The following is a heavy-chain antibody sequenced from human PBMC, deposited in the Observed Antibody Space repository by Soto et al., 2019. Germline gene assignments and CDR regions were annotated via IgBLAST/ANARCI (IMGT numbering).Heavy chain of an antibody. CDR1: GFIFSNYN. J-gene: IGHJ3*02. CDR2: ITSSSNYI. CDR3: ARGYIDHAFDI. V-gene: IGHV3-21*01. D-gene: IGHD1-1*01. Sequence: GGSLRLSYAASGFIFSNYNVNWDRQPPGQGLEWVSSITSSSNYIYYADSVRGRFTISRDNAKNSLYLQMNSLRMVDTAIYYCARGYIDHAFDIWGQGTMVTVSS.